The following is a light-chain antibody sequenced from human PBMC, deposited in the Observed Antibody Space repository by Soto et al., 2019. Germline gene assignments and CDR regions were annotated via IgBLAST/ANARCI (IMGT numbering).Light chain of an antibody. J-gene: IGLJ1*01. V-gene: IGLV3-21*02. CDR3: HVWDERDHDV. CDR1: NIGSKS. Sequence: SYELTQPPSVSVAPGQTAIITCGEKNIGSKSVHWYQQKPGQGPVLVVYDDSDRPSRIPERFSGSKSGKVATLTISRVEAGDEADYYCHVWDERDHDVFGSGTKLTVL. CDR2: DDS.